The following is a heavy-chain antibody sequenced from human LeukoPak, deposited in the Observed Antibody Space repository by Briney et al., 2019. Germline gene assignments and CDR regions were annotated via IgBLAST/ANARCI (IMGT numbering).Heavy chain of an antibody. CDR3: ARDAEGYSYGYYFDY. V-gene: IGHV3-7*01. CDR1: GFTFSSYW. CDR2: IKQDGSEK. Sequence: GGSLRLSCAASGFTFSSYWMSWVRQAPGKGLEWVANIKQDGSEKYYVDSVKGRFTISRDNSKNTLYLQMNSLRAEDTAVYYCARDAEGYSYGYYFDYWGQGTLVTVSS. D-gene: IGHD5-18*01. J-gene: IGHJ4*02.